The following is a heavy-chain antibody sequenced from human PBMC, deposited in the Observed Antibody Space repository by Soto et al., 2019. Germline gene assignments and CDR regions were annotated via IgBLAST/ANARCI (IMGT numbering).Heavy chain of an antibody. CDR2: ISYDGNNK. J-gene: IGHJ4*02. CDR3: AKDLLLTTITTVGD. D-gene: IGHD4-17*01. Sequence: QVQLVESGGGVVQPGRSLRLSCAASGFIFSTYGMHWVRQAPGKGLEWLSVISYDGNNKYYADSVKGRFTISRDNSKNTLWLQMDSLRTEDTAVYDFAKDLLLTTITTVGDWGQGTLVTVSS. CDR1: GFIFSTYG. V-gene: IGHV3-30*18.